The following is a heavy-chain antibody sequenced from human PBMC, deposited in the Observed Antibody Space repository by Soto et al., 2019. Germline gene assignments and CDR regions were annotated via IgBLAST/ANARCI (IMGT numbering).Heavy chain of an antibody. Sequence: SETLSLTCTVSGGSISSGDYYWSWIRQPPGKGLEWIGYIYYSGSTYYNPSLKSRVTISVDTSKNQFSLKPSSVTAADTAVYYCARVDTDWFDPWGQGTLVTVSS. CDR1: GGSISSGDYY. J-gene: IGHJ5*02. CDR3: ARVDTDWFDP. V-gene: IGHV4-30-4*01. CDR2: IYYSGST.